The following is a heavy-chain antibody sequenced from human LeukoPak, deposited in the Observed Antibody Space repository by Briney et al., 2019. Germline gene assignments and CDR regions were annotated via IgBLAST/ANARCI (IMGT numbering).Heavy chain of an antibody. V-gene: IGHV5-51*01. D-gene: IGHD2-2*01. CDR1: GYSFTSYW. CDR2: IYPGDSDT. J-gene: IGHJ5*02. Sequence: GECLKISCKGSGYSFTSYWIGWVRQMPGKGLEWMGIIYPGDSDTRYSPSFQGQVTISADKSISTAYLQWSSLKASDTAMYYCARVPPEDIVVVPAALPWFDPWGQGTLVTVSS. CDR3: ARVPPEDIVVVPAALPWFDP.